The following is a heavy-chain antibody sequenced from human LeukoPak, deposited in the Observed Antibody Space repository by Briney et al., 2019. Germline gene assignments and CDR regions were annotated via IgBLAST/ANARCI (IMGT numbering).Heavy chain of an antibody. CDR1: GYTFTSHS. Sequence: GASVKVSCKASGYTFTSHSMHWMRQAPGQRLEWMGWINTGNGNTKYSQKFQGRVTMTSDTSKSTVYMELRSLRSEDTAVYYCARVSGYCSGGTCYGLPSHGLDVWGQGTPVTVSS. J-gene: IGHJ6*02. V-gene: IGHV1-3*04. CDR2: INTGNGNT. CDR3: ARVSGYCSGGTCYGLPSHGLDV. D-gene: IGHD2-15*01.